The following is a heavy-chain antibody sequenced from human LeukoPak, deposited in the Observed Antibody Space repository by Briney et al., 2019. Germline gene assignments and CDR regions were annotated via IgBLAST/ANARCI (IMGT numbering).Heavy chain of an antibody. CDR2: ISYDGKNK. V-gene: IGHV3-30*18. Sequence: GKSLRLSCAASGFTFSTNGMDWVRQAPGKGLEWVAVISYDGKNKYYAESVKGRFTISRDNSMSTLYLQMNSLRPEDTAVYYCAKDYSSSSGLFDYWGQGAQVTVSS. D-gene: IGHD6-13*01. J-gene: IGHJ4*02. CDR3: AKDYSSSSGLFDY. CDR1: GFTFSTNG.